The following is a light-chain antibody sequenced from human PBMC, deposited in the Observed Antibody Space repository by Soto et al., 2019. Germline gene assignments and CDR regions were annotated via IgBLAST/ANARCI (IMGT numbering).Light chain of an antibody. CDR3: AAWDDSLNGVV. V-gene: IGLV1-44*01. CDR2: SNN. Sequence: SVVTQPPPPSWTPGQRGNLSCFGKSSNIGSNTVNWYQQLPGTAPKLLIYSNNQRPSGVPDRFSGSKSGTSASLAISGLQSEDEADYYCAAWDDSLNGVVFGGGTKSPS. CDR1: SSNIGSNT. J-gene: IGLJ2*01.